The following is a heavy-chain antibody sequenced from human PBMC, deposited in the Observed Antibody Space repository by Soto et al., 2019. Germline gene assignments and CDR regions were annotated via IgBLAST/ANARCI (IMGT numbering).Heavy chain of an antibody. CDR1: GFTFSTYG. CDR3: VKDHLVNDSRAGGAYHM. CDR2: ISYDGSKK. Sequence: GGSLRLSCAASGFTFSTYGMHWVRQAPGKGPQWVALISYDGSKKYYADSVTGRFTISRDNSKNTVFLQMNSLKAEDTALYYCVKDHLVNDSRAGGAYHMWGRGTRVTV. D-gene: IGHD3-22*01. J-gene: IGHJ3*02. V-gene: IGHV3-30*18.